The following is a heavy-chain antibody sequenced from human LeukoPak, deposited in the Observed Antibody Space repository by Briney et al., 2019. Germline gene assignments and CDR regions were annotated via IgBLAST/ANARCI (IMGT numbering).Heavy chain of an antibody. Sequence: PSETLSLTCAVYGGSFSGYYWSWIRQPPGKGLEWIGEINHSESTNYNPSLKSRGTISVDTSKNQFSLKRSSVTAADTAVYYCAREASGFYYMDVWGKGTTVTVSS. V-gene: IGHV4-34*01. CDR3: AREASGFYYMDV. D-gene: IGHD2-15*01. CDR1: GGSFSGYY. J-gene: IGHJ6*03. CDR2: INHSEST.